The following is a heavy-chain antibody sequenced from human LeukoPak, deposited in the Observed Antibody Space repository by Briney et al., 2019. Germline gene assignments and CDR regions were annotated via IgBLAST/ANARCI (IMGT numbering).Heavy chain of an antibody. CDR1: GFTFSTHS. CDR3: ARGGVAMDV. D-gene: IGHD3-3*01. J-gene: IGHJ6*02. CDR2: ISSSTSTK. V-gene: IGHV3-48*02. Sequence: PGGSLRLSCAASGFTFSTHSMNWVRQAPGKGLEWVSHISSSTSTKYHADSVKGRFTISRDNAKNSLYLQMNSLTDEDTAVYYCARGGVAMDVWGRGTTVTVSS.